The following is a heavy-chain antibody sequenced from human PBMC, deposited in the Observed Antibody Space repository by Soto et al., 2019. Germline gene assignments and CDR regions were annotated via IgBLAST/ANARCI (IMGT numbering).Heavy chain of an antibody. CDR1: GGSFSGYY. V-gene: IGHV4-34*01. CDR2: INHNGST. Sequence: NPSETLSLTCAAYGGSFSGYYWSWIRQPPGKGLEWIGEINHNGSTNYNPSLKSRVTISVDTSKNQFSLKLSSVTAADTAVYYCARWVRPHINSTGSSEGPPIISHFDYWGQGTLVTVSS. CDR3: ARWVRPHINSTGSSEGPPIISHFDY. D-gene: IGHD1-1*01. J-gene: IGHJ4*02.